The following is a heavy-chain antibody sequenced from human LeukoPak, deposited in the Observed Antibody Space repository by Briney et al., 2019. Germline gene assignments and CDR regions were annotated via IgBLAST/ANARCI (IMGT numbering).Heavy chain of an antibody. CDR2: IYYSGST. CDR1: GGSISSYY. Sequence: SETLSLTCTVSGGSISSYYWSWIRQPPGKGLEWIGYIYYSGSTNYNPSLKSRVTISVDRSKNQFSLKLNSVTAADTAVYYCSRVDYGGNNYFDYWGQGTLVTVSS. V-gene: IGHV4-59*12. CDR3: SRVDYGGNNYFDY. D-gene: IGHD4-23*01. J-gene: IGHJ4*02.